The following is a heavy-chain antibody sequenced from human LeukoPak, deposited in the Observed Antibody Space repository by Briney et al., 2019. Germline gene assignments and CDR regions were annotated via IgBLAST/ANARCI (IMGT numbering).Heavy chain of an antibody. V-gene: IGHV4-59*12. J-gene: IGHJ6*02. D-gene: IGHD7-27*01. Sequence: PSETLSLTCTVSGGSISSYCWSWIRQPPGKGLEWIGYIYHSGSTYYNPSLKSRVTISVDRSKNQFSLKLSSVTAADTAVYYCARGRPLTGKSRYGMDVWGQGTTVTVSS. CDR1: GGSISSYC. CDR2: IYHSGST. CDR3: ARGRPLTGKSRYGMDV.